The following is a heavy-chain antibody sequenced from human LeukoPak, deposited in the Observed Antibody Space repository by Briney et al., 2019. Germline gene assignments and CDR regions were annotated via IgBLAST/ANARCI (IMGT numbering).Heavy chain of an antibody. D-gene: IGHD3-16*01. V-gene: IGHV3-7*01. CDR1: GFRFGSDW. Sequence: PGGSLRLSCAVSGFRFGSDWMSWVRQAPGKGLEWVANISPDGSEKFYVDAVKGRFIISRDNGKNSLYLQLNSLRADDTAVYYCARYYDPPVGDAFDLWGQGTMATVSS. CDR2: ISPDGSEK. J-gene: IGHJ3*01. CDR3: ARYYDPPVGDAFDL.